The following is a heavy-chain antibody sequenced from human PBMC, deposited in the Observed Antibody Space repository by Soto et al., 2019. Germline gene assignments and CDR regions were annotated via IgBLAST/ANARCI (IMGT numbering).Heavy chain of an antibody. J-gene: IGHJ4*02. V-gene: IGHV3-9*01. CDR1: GFTFDDYA. Sequence: EVQLVESGGGLVQPGRSLRLSCAASGFTFDDYAMHWVRQAPGKGLEWVSGISWNSGSIGYADSVKGRFTISRDNAKNSLYLQMNSLRAEDTALYYCAKDLFSLELVAGTLADWGQGTLVTVSS. CDR3: AKDLFSLELVAGTLAD. D-gene: IGHD6-19*01. CDR2: ISWNSGSI.